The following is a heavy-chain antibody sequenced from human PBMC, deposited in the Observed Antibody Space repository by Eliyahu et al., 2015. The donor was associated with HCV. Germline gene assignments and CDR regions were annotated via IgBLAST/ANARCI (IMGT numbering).Heavy chain of an antibody. D-gene: IGHD6-19*01. J-gene: IGHJ3*02. Sequence: QVQLVQSGAEVKKPGASVKVSCKASGYTFTSYGISWVRQAPGQGLEWMGWISAYNGNTNYAQKLQGRVTMTTDTSTSTAYMELRSLRSDDTAVYYCASAAPHSSGWYWGDRAFDIWGQGTMVTVSS. CDR3: ASAAPHSSGWYWGDRAFDI. V-gene: IGHV1-18*01. CDR1: GYTFTSYG. CDR2: ISAYNGNT.